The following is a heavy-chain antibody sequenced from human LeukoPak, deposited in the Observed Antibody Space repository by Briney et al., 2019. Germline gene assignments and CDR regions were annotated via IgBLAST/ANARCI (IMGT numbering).Heavy chain of an antibody. CDR3: ALHPAQGSGSLDY. CDR1: GYSFTNYW. V-gene: IGHV5-51*01. Sequence: GESLKISCKGSGYSFTNYWIGWVRQMPGKGLEWMGIINPGDSATTYSPSVQGQITISVDKSISTAYLQWSSLKASDTAIYYCALHPAQGSGSLDYWGQGTLVTVPS. J-gene: IGHJ4*02. D-gene: IGHD3-10*01. CDR2: INPGDSAT.